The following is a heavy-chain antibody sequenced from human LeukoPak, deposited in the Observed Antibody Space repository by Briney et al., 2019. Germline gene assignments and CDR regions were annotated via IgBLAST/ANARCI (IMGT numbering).Heavy chain of an antibody. CDR2: IYHSGST. D-gene: IGHD4-17*01. CDR1: GGSISSSNW. J-gene: IGHJ6*02. CDR3: ARAMRMTTVTTNYYYGMDV. Sequence: SETLSLTCAVSGGSISSSNWWSWVRQPPGKGLEWIGEIYHSGSTNYNPSLKSRVTISVDKSKNQFSLKLSSVTAADTAVYYCARAMRMTTVTTNYYYGMDVWGQGTTVTVSS. V-gene: IGHV4-4*02.